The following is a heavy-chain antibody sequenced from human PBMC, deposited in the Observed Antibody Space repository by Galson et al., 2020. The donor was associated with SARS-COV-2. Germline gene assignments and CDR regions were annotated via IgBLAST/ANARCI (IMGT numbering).Heavy chain of an antibody. CDR2: IYTSGST. J-gene: IGHJ3*02. Sequence: SATLSLTCTVSGGSISSYYWSWIRQPAGKGLEWIGRIYTSGSTNYNPSLKSRVTMSVDTSKNQFSLKLSSVTAADTAVYYCARDRGDYYDSSGYNFDIWGQGTMVTVSS. CDR3: ARDRGDYYDSSGYNFDI. CDR1: GGSISSYY. V-gene: IGHV4-4*07. D-gene: IGHD3-22*01.